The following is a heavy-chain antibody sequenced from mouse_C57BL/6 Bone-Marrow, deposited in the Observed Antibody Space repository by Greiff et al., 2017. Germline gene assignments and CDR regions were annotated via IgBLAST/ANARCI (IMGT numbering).Heavy chain of an antibody. J-gene: IGHJ4*01. CDR2: INSDGGST. Sequence: EVNVVESGGGLVQPGESLKLSCESNEYEFPSHDMSWVRKTPEKRLELVAAINSDGGSTYYPDTMESRFIISRDNTKKTLYLQMRSLRSEDTALYYCARGGVKDAMDYWGQGTSVTVSS. CDR3: ARGGVKDAMDY. CDR1: EYEFPSHD. D-gene: IGHD1-3*01. V-gene: IGHV5-2*01.